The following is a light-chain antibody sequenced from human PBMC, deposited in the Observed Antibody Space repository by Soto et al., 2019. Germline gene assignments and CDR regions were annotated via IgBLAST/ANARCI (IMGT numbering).Light chain of an antibody. CDR2: EVS. J-gene: IGLJ2*01. CDR1: SSDVGGYNY. Sequence: QSVLTQPASVSGSPGQSSTISCTGTSSDVGGYNYVSWYQQHPGKAPKLKIYEVSNRPSGVSNRFSGSKSGNTASLTISGLQAEDEADYYCSSYTSSSTLVFGGGTKVTVL. CDR3: SSYTSSSTLV. V-gene: IGLV2-14*01.